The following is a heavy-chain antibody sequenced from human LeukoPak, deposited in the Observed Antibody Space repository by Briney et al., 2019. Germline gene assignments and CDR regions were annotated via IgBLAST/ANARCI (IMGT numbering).Heavy chain of an antibody. J-gene: IGHJ6*02. V-gene: IGHV4-59*01. CDR1: GGSISSDH. CDR2: IDYSGTT. Sequence: SETLSLTCAVSGGSISSDHWSWIRQPPGKGLEWIAYIDYSGTTSYNPSLKSRVTISVDTSKNQFSLKLTSVTAADTAVYYCARSLSAYDSGDVWGQGTTVTVSS. CDR3: ARSLSAYDSGDV. D-gene: IGHD5-12*01.